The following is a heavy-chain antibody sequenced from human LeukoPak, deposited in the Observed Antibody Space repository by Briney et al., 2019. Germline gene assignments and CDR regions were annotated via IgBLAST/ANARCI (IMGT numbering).Heavy chain of an antibody. Sequence: PGQSRRLAWSADGFTVDIYAVSWFRHAPGKCLEWVGFIRTKSFGGTPEYAGSVRGRFTISRDDSKSIAHLQMNSLKTEDTAVYYCTRNTVTVHFDYRSHGTLVTFSS. J-gene: IGHJ4*01. CDR1: GFTVDIYA. D-gene: IGHD4-17*01. CDR3: TRNTVTVHFDY. CDR2: IRTKSFGGTP. V-gene: IGHV3-49*03.